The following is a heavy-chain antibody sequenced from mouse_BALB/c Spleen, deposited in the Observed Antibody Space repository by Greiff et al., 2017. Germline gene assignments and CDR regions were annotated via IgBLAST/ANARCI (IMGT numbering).Heavy chain of an antibody. V-gene: IGHV5-4*02. CDR1: GFTFSDYY. CDR3: ALIYYGNYDYAMDY. D-gene: IGHD2-1*01. J-gene: IGHJ4*01. CDR2: ISDGGSYT. Sequence: EVQRVESGGGLVKPGGSLKLSCAASGFTFSDYYLYWVRQTPEKRLEWVATISDGGSYTYYPDSVKGRFTISRDNAKNNLYLQMSSLKSEDTAMYYCALIYYGNYDYAMDYWGQGTSVTVSS.